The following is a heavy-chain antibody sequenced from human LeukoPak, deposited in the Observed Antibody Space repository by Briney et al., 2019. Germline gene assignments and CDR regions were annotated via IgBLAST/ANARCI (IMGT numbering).Heavy chain of an antibody. J-gene: IGHJ4*02. CDR1: GFTFGSPW. Sequence: PGGSLRLSCAASGFTFGSPWMHWVRQAPGKGLEWVSALSGSGGSTYYADSVKGRFTISRDNSKNTLYLQMNRLRAEDTAIYYCAKDRAYAFDYWGQGTLVTVSS. D-gene: IGHD5-12*01. CDR3: AKDRAYAFDY. V-gene: IGHV3-23*01. CDR2: LSGSGGST.